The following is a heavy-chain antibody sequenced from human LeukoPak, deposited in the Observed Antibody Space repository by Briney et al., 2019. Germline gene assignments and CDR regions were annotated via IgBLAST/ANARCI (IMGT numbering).Heavy chain of an antibody. CDR1: GASITSYY. Sequence: SETLSLTCTVSGASITSYYWSWIRQPPGKGLEWVGYISYSGSTEYNPSLKRRVTISVEKSKKQFSLKQSTVTAADTAVYYCARRDCSSTSCYGSAYNWFDPWGQGTLVTVPS. CDR2: ISYSGST. V-gene: IGHV4-59*08. CDR3: ARRDCSSTSCYGSAYNWFDP. J-gene: IGHJ5*02. D-gene: IGHD2-2*01.